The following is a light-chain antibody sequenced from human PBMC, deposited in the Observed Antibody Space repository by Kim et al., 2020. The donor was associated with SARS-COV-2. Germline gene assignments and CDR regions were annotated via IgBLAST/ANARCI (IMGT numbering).Light chain of an antibody. V-gene: IGKV1-27*01. CDR2: AAS. Sequence: AACGERVIITCRRSQDIANSLAWYQQRPGKAPRVLNYAASTLQAGVPTRFSGSGSGTEFTLTISSLQTEDVATYYCQKYNSVSWTFGPGTKVDIK. CDR1: QDIANS. J-gene: IGKJ1*01. CDR3: QKYNSVSWT.